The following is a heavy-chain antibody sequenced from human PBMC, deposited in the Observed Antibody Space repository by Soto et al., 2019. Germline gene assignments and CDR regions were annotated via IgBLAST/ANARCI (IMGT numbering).Heavy chain of an antibody. CDR1: GGTFSSYA. D-gene: IGHD2-21*02. CDR3: ESGIVVVTAHSGRKYYYYGMDV. V-gene: IGHV1-69*01. CDR2: IIPIFGTA. Sequence: QVQLVQSGAEVKKPGSSVKVSCKASGGTFSSYAISWVRQAPGQGLEWMGGIIPIFGTANYAQKFQGRVTITADESTSTAYMELSSLRSEDTAVYYCESGIVVVTAHSGRKYYYYGMDVWGQGTTVTVSS. J-gene: IGHJ6*02.